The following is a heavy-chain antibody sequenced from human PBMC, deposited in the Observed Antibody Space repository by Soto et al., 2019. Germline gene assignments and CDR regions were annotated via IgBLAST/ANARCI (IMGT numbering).Heavy chain of an antibody. V-gene: IGHV4-4*07. J-gene: IGHJ5*02. Sequence: PSETLSLTCTVSGGSIGSDYWSWIRQPAGKGLEWIGRVYVRGSINYNPALKSRVTMSIEPSKNQISLKLSSVTAADTGVYYCASGHSSGWPTNWFDPWGPGTLVTVSS. CDR3: ASGHSSGWPTNWFDP. D-gene: IGHD6-19*01. CDR2: VYVRGSI. CDR1: GGSIGSDY.